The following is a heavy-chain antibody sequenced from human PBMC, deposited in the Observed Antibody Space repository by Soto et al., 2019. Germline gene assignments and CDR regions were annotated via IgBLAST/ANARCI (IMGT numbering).Heavy chain of an antibody. CDR1: GLNFSSYA. CDR3: AKRAIIVVVPAAERGPFDY. CDR2: ISGSGGST. Sequence: GGSLRLSCAASGLNFSSYAMSWVRQNPGKGLEWVSAISGSGGSTYYADSVKGRFTISRDNSKNTLYLQMNSLRAEDTAVYYCAKRAIIVVVPAAERGPFDYWGQGTLVTVSS. D-gene: IGHD2-2*01. J-gene: IGHJ4*02. V-gene: IGHV3-23*01.